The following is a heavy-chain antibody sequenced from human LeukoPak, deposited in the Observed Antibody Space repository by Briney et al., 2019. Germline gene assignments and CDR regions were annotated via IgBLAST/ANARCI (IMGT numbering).Heavy chain of an antibody. V-gene: IGHV4-34*01. CDR1: GGSFSGYY. J-gene: IGHJ5*02. D-gene: IGHD6-19*01. Sequence: PSETLSLTCAVYGGSFSGYYWSWIRQPPGKGLEWIGEINHSGSTNYNPSLKSRVTISVDTSKNQFSLKLSSVTAADTAVYYCARGLYSSGWLAPWGQGTLVTVSS. CDR3: ARGLYSSGWLAP. CDR2: INHSGST.